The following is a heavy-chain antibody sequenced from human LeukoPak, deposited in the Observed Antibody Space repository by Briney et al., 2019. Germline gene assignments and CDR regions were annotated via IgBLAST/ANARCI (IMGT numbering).Heavy chain of an antibody. Sequence: GGSLRLSCAASGFTFSSYSMNWVRQAPGKGLEWVSYISSSSSTIYYADSVKGRFTISRDNAKNSLYLQMNSLRAEDTAVYYCARDLSVVTVPNWFDPWGQGTLVTVSS. CDR2: ISSSSSTI. CDR1: GFTFSSYS. CDR3: ARDLSVVTVPNWFDP. D-gene: IGHD2-21*02. V-gene: IGHV3-48*04. J-gene: IGHJ5*02.